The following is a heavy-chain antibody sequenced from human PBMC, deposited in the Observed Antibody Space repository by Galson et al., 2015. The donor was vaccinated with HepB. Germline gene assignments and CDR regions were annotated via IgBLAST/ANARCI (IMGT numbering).Heavy chain of an antibody. Sequence: ANYAQKFQDRVTITADKSTSTAYMELSSLRSEDTAVYYCARDTESGSYAAYWGQGTLVTVAS. J-gene: IGHJ4*02. D-gene: IGHD1-26*01. CDR2: A. V-gene: IGHV1-69*06. CDR3: ARDTESGSYAAY.